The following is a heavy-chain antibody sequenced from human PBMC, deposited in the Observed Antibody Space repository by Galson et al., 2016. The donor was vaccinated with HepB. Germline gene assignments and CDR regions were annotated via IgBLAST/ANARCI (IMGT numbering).Heavy chain of an antibody. Sequence: PALVKPTQTLTLTCTFSGFSLSTYGMGVSWIRQAPGKALEWLARIDWDDDKYYSTSLKTRLTISKDTSKNQVVLTMTNMGPVDTATYHCARVWDIYYYGVDVWGQGTTVTVSS. J-gene: IGHJ6*02. V-gene: IGHV2-70*11. D-gene: IGHD1-26*01. CDR3: ARVWDIYYYGVDV. CDR2: IDWDDDK. CDR1: GFSLSTYGMG.